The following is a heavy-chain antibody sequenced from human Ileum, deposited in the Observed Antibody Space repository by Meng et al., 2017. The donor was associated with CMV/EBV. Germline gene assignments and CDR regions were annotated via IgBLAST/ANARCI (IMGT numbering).Heavy chain of an antibody. J-gene: IGHJ4*02. V-gene: IGHV3-74*03. D-gene: IGHD4-23*01. CDR3: ARGARWGAGFDY. CDR2: ISTAGDST. CDR1: GSTFSRYW. Sequence: SCVDSGSTFSRYWMHWVRQAPGKGLVWVSHISTAGDSTTYADSVKGRFTISRDNAKNTLYLQMNSLRVDDTAVYYCARGARWGAGFDYWGQGTLVTVSS.